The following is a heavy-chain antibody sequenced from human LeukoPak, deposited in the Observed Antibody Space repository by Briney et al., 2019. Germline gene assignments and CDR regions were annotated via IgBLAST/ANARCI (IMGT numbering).Heavy chain of an antibody. D-gene: IGHD3-10*01. CDR1: GYTFTGYW. Sequence: GESLKISCKTSGYTFTGYWIGWVCQMPGKGLEWMGIIYPGDSATRYSPSFQGQVTISADKSINTAYLQWSSLKASDSAVCYCARHLNYYGSGRYFDYWGQGTLVTVSS. V-gene: IGHV5-51*01. CDR2: IYPGDSAT. CDR3: ARHLNYYGSGRYFDY. J-gene: IGHJ4*02.